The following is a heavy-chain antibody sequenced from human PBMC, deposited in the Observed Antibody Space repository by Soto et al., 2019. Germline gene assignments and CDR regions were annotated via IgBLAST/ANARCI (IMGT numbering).Heavy chain of an antibody. CDR1: GYTFSSYD. V-gene: IGHV1-8*01. J-gene: IGHJ4*02. D-gene: IGHD2-8*01. Sequence: ASVKVSCKTSGYTFSSYDINWVRQATGQGLEWMGWMNSNNGDPGYARKFQGRVTVTRDTSTRTVYMELSNLQSGDTAVYYCATSRYCIDGVCPFDYWGQGTLVTVSS. CDR3: ATSRYCIDGVCPFDY. CDR2: MNSNNGDP.